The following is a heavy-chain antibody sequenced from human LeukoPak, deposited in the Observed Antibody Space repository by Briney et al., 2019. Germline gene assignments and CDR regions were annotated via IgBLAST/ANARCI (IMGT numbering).Heavy chain of an antibody. J-gene: IGHJ4*02. CDR1: GFTFTNAW. CDR3: TTLYSHPQGK. V-gene: IGHV3-15*01. D-gene: IGHD2-15*01. Sequence: GGSLRLSCTASGFTFTNAWMTWDRQAPGKGLEWVGRIKSKTDGGTTDFAAPVKGRFAMSRADSTNTLYLQMNSLKTEDTAMHYCTTLYSHPQGKWGQGTLVTVSS. CDR2: IKSKTDGGTT.